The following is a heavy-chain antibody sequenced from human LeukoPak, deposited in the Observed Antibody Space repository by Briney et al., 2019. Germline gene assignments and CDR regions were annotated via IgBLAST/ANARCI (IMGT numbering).Heavy chain of an antibody. D-gene: IGHD5-12*01. Sequence: MTSETLSLTCTVSGGSISSSSYYWGWIRQPPGKGLEWIGSIYYSGSTYYNPSLKSRVTISVDTSKNQFSLKLSSVTAADTAVYYCATPVGGYSGYDFVVADYWGQGTLVTVSS. CDR1: GGSISSSSYY. V-gene: IGHV4-39*07. CDR3: ATPVGGYSGYDFVVADY. CDR2: IYYSGST. J-gene: IGHJ4*02.